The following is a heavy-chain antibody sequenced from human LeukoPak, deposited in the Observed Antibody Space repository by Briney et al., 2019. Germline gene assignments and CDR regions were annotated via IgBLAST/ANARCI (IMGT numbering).Heavy chain of an antibody. CDR3: ASHGRRTYYDFWSGYAENYFDY. CDR1: GGSISSSSYY. J-gene: IGHJ4*02. D-gene: IGHD3-3*01. CDR2: IYYSGST. V-gene: IGHV4-39*01. Sequence: SVTLSLTCTVSGGSISSSSYYWGWIRQPPGKGLEWIGSIYYSGSTYYNPSLKSRVTISVDTSKNQFSLKLSSVTAADTAVYYCASHGRRTYYDFWSGYAENYFDYWGQGTLVTVSS.